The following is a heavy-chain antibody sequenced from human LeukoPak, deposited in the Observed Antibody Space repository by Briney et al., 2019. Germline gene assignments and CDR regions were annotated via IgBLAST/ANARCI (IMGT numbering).Heavy chain of an antibody. Sequence: PGGSLRLSCAASGFTFSSYEMNWVRQAPGKGLEWVTYISSSGSTIYYADSVKGRFTIYRDNAKNSLYLQMNSLRAEDTAVYYCARGDGGYVDYWGQGTLVTVSS. V-gene: IGHV3-48*03. D-gene: IGHD4-23*01. CDR1: GFTFSSYE. J-gene: IGHJ4*02. CDR2: ISSSGSTI. CDR3: ARGDGGYVDY.